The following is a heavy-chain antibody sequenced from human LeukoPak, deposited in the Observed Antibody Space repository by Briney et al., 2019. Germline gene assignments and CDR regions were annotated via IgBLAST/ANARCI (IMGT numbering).Heavy chain of an antibody. CDR3: ARDHGIAAAARYYGMDV. J-gene: IGHJ6*02. Sequence: PGGSLRLSCAASGFTFSSYSMNWVRQAPGKGLEWVSSISSSSSYIYYADSVKGRFTISRDNAKNSLYLQMNSLRAEDTAVYYCARDHGIAAAARYYGMDVWGQGTTVTVSS. CDR2: ISSSSSYI. V-gene: IGHV3-21*01. D-gene: IGHD6-13*01. CDR1: GFTFSSYS.